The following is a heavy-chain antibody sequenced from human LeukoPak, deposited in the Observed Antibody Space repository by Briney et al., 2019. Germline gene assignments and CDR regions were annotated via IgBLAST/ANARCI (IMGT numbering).Heavy chain of an antibody. Sequence: GASVKVSCKASGYTFTSYDINWVRQATRQGLEWMGWMNPNSGNTGYAQKFQGRVTMTRNTSISTAYMELSSLRSEDTAVYYCARCVSVTMVRGVMWWFDPWGQGTLVTVSS. V-gene: IGHV1-8*01. D-gene: IGHD3-10*01. CDR1: GYTFTSYD. CDR3: ARCVSVTMVRGVMWWFDP. CDR2: MNPNSGNT. J-gene: IGHJ5*02.